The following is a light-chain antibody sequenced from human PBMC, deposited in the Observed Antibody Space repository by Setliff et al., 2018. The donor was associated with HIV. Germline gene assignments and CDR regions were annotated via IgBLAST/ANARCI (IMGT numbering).Light chain of an antibody. CDR3: SSYAITNTLP. V-gene: IGLV2-14*01. Sequence: QSVLTQPASVSGSPGQSITISCTGTSSDVGGYSHVSWYQQHPGKAPKLIIYEVRNRPSGVSSRFSGSKSGNTASLTISGLQAEDEADYYCSSYAITNTLPFGTGTKVTVL. J-gene: IGLJ1*01. CDR1: SSDVGGYSH. CDR2: EVR.